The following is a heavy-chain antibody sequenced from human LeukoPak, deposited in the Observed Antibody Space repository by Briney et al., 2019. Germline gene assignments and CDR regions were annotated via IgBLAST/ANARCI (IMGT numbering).Heavy chain of an antibody. CDR3: ARQACSGGSCSPYYFDY. V-gene: IGHV3-21*04. CDR1: GFNLASYM. CDR2: ISSTGSYI. Sequence: GGSLRLSCAASGFNLASYMLNWVRQAPGMGLEWVSSISSTGSYIYYADSVKGRFTISRDNAKNSLYLQMNSLRAEDTAVYYCARQACSGGSCSPYYFDYWGQGTLVTVSS. J-gene: IGHJ4*02. D-gene: IGHD2-15*01.